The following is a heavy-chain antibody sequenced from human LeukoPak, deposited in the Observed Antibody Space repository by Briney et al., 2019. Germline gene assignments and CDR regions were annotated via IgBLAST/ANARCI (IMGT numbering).Heavy chain of an antibody. J-gene: IGHJ5*02. V-gene: IGHV1-2*02. CDR1: GYTFTGYY. CDR2: ITPNSGGT. CDR3: ARGKGYSSSWRNWFDP. D-gene: IGHD6-13*01. Sequence: ASVKVSCKASGYTFTGYYTHWVRQAPGQGLEWMGWITPNSGGTNYAQKFQGRVTMTRDTSISTAYMELSRLRSDDTAVYYCARGKGYSSSWRNWFDPWGQGTLVTVSS.